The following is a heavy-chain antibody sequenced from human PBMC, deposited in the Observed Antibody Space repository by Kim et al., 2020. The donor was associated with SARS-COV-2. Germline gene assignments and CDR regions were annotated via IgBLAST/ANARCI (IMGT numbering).Heavy chain of an antibody. V-gene: IGHV4-59*01. CDR3: ARERIGYCSTSCSPYFDY. CDR1: GGSISGYF. J-gene: IGHJ4*01. D-gene: IGHD2-2*01. CDR2: IYYSGST. Sequence: SETLSLTCTVSGGSISGYFWSWIRQPPGRGLEWIGYIYYSGSTNYNPSLKSRVTISVDTSKNQFSLKLSSVTAADTAVYYCARERIGYCSTSCSPYFDY.